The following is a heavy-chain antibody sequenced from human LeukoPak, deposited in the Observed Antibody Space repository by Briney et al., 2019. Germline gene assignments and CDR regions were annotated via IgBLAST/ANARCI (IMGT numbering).Heavy chain of an antibody. Sequence: GESLKISCKGSGYSFTNYWIGWVRQMPEKGLEWMGIIYPGDSDTRYSPSFQGQVTISADKSISTAYLQWSSLRASDTAIYHCARHTTAHYHDATAPDWFGPWGQGTLVTVSS. CDR3: ARHTTAHYHDATAPDWFGP. V-gene: IGHV5-51*01. J-gene: IGHJ5*02. D-gene: IGHD3-22*01. CDR2: IYPGDSDT. CDR1: GYSFTNYW.